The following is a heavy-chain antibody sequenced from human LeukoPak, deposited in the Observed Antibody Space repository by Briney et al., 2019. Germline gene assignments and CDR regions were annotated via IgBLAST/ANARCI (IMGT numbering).Heavy chain of an antibody. CDR2: ISGYNDNT. D-gene: IGHD2-2*01. CDR3: ARDDLVVPADY. J-gene: IGHJ4*02. CDR1: AYTFTSYG. V-gene: IGHV1-18*01. Sequence: ASVKVSCKASAYTFTSYGISWVRLAPGQGLEWMRWISGYNDNTNYAQTLQGRVTMTTDTSTSTAYVELRSLISDDTAVYYCARDDLVVPADYWGQGTLVTVS.